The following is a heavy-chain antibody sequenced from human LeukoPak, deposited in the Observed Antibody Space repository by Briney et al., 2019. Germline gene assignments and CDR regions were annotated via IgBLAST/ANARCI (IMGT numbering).Heavy chain of an antibody. CDR3: ARVCFYGSGSYSRFLLSLDY. Sequence: SETLSLTCTVSGGSISSYYWSWIRQPAGKGLEWIGEINHSGSTNYNPSLKSRVTISVDTSKNQFSLKLSSVTAADTAVYYCARVCFYGSGSYSRFLLSLDYWGQGTLVTVSS. CDR2: INHSGST. J-gene: IGHJ4*02. CDR1: GGSISSYY. D-gene: IGHD3-10*01. V-gene: IGHV4-34*01.